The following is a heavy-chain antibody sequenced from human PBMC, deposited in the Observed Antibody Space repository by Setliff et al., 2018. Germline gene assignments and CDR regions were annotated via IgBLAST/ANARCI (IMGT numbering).Heavy chain of an antibody. CDR1: GGTFSSYA. CDR3: ASRGSDGDYAFDY. D-gene: IGHD4-17*01. Sequence: GASVKVSCKASGGTFSSYAISWVRQAPGRGLEWMGGIIPILGIANYAQKFQGRVTITADESTSTAYMELSSLRSEDTAVYYCASRGSDGDYAFDYWGQGTLVTVSS. V-gene: IGHV1-69*10. CDR2: IIPILGIA. J-gene: IGHJ4*02.